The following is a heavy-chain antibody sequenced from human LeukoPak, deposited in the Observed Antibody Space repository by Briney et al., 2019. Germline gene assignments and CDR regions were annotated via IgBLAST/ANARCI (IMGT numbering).Heavy chain of an antibody. D-gene: IGHD3-22*01. J-gene: IGHJ6*03. CDR3: ARLPYYDYNSGFRDYPYYMDV. CDR2: MFYSGST. V-gene: IGHV4-59*08. Sequence: SETLSLTCTVSGDYISRYQWTWIRPPPGKRLEWIVYMFYSGSTTYNPSLKSRITISIDAPETLFSLKQRSVTAADTPVYYCARLPYYDYNSGFRDYPYYMDVWGKGTTVNVFS. CDR1: GDYISRYQ.